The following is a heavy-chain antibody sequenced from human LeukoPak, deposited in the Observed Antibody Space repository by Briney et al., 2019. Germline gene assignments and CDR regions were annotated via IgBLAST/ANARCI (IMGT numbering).Heavy chain of an antibody. CDR2: IKQDGSGE. Sequence: GGSLRLSCAASGFTFSNAWMSWVRQAPGKGLEWVANIKQDGSGEYYVDSVKGRFTISRDNARNSLYLQMNSLRAEDTAVYYCAREGEGYFDCWGQGTLVTVSS. CDR1: GFTFSNAW. J-gene: IGHJ4*02. V-gene: IGHV3-7*05. CDR3: AREGEGYFDC. D-gene: IGHD3-16*01.